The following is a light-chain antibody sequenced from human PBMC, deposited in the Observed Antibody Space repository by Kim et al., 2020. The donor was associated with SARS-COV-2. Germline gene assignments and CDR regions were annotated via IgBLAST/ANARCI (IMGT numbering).Light chain of an antibody. V-gene: IGKV3-20*01. CDR1: RSVSSNN. Sequence: SPGERTHLSCRASRSVSSNNLAWYQQKPGQAPRLLIYGASSRATGIPDRFSGSGSGTDFTLTITRLEPEDFAVYYCQQYSSSPATFGQGTKVDIK. J-gene: IGKJ1*01. CDR2: GAS. CDR3: QQYSSSPAT.